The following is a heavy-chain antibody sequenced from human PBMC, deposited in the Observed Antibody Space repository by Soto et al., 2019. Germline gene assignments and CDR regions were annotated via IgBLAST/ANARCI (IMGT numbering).Heavy chain of an antibody. J-gene: IGHJ6*02. CDR2: IYYSGST. CDR3: TRRLRGHQLHMDV. V-gene: IGHV4-39*01. CDR1: GGSISSSSYY. Sequence: QLQLQESGPGLVKPSETLSLTCTVSGGSISSSSYYWGWIRQPPGKGLEWIWSIYYSGSTYYNPSLKSRVTISVETSNNQFSLKLSSVTPADTAVYYCTRRLRGHQLHMDVWGQGTTVTVSS. D-gene: IGHD6-13*01.